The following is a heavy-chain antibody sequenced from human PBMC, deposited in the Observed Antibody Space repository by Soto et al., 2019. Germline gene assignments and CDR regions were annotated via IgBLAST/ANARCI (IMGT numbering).Heavy chain of an antibody. CDR3: ARRNSDTAMRYAYYFGMDV. Sequence: GWSLRLSCAASGFTVSSNYMSWVRQAPGKGLEWVSVIYSGGSTYYADSVKGRFAISRDNSKNTLYLQMNSLRAEDTAVYYGARRNSDTAMRYAYYFGMDVWCQGTTVTVS. CDR2: IYSGGST. D-gene: IGHD5-18*01. J-gene: IGHJ6*02. V-gene: IGHV3-53*01. CDR1: GFTVSSNY.